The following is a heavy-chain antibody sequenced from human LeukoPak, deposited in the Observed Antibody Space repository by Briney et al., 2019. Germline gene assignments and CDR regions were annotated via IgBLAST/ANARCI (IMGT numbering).Heavy chain of an antibody. D-gene: IGHD5-24*01. CDR2: IYDSRST. V-gene: IGHV4-4*07. CDR1: GGSNNIYY. CDR3: AREGLEMATVGLFDP. Sequence: SDTLSLPHTVCGGSNNIYYWSCMRDPAAKGLEWIGRIYDSRSTIYTPSLKSRVTMSVDTSKTQFSLKLSSVTAADTAVYYCAREGLEMATVGLFDPWGQGTLVTVSS. J-gene: IGHJ5*02.